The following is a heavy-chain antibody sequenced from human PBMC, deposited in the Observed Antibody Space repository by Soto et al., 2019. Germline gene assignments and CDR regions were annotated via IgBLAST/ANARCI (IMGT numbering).Heavy chain of an antibody. J-gene: IGHJ5*02. D-gene: IGHD3-10*01. CDR3: VRAMGISDLDP. V-gene: IGHV3-30*01. Sequence: QAQLVESGGGVVQPGGSLRLSCVASGFSLYSYVIHWVRQTPGKGLQWVSVISIDGTRTYYADSVKGRFTVSRDNSKNTQYLHMYGVTIEDTAIYYCVRAMGISDLDPWGQGTLVTVSS. CDR2: ISIDGTRT. CDR1: GFSLYSYV.